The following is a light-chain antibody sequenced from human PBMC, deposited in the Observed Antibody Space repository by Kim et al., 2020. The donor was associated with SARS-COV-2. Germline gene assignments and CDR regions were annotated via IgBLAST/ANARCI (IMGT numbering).Light chain of an antibody. J-gene: IGKJ1*01. Sequence: ASVGDTVIITCRASQGISNSLSWFQQKPGTAPESLIYDSSRLQSGVPSRFSGSGYGTDFTLTISSLQPEDFGTYYCQQYNSYPRTFGQGTKVDIK. CDR2: DSS. CDR3: QQYNSYPRT. CDR1: QGISNS. V-gene: IGKV1-16*01.